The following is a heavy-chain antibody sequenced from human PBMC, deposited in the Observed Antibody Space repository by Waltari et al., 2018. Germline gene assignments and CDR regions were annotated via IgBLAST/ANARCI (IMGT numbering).Heavy chain of an antibody. Sequence: QVQLQESGPGLVKPSETLSLTCTVSGGSISSSSYYWGWIRQPPGKGLEWIGSIYYSGSTYYNPSLKSRVTISVDTSKNQFSLKLSSVTAADTAVYYCARHSSSWFGELYPYYFDYWGQGTLVIVSS. D-gene: IGHD3-10*01. CDR3: ARHSSSWFGELYPYYFDY. V-gene: IGHV4-39*01. CDR2: IYYSGST. J-gene: IGHJ4*02. CDR1: GGSISSSSYY.